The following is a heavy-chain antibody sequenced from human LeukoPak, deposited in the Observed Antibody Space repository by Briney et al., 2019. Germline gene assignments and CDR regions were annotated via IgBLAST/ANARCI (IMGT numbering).Heavy chain of an antibody. CDR1: GYTFTNYA. CDR2: INNNTENP. CDR3: AREGDSSFGYFDY. V-gene: IGHV7-4-1*02. Sequence: EASVKVSCKASGYTFTNYAMKWVRQAPGQGLEWMEWINNNTENPTYAQGFTGRFVFSLDTSVSTAYLQISSLKADDNAVYYCAREGDSSFGYFDYWGQGTLVTVSS. J-gene: IGHJ4*02. D-gene: IGHD6-13*01.